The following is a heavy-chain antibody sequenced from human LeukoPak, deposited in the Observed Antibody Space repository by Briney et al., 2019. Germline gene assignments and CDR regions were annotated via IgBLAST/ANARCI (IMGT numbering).Heavy chain of an antibody. Sequence: PSETLSLTCAVYGGSFSGYSWSWIRQPPGKGLEWIGYIYHSGSTYYNPSLKSRVTISVDRSKNQFSLKLSSVTAADTAVYYCARETGVSYFDYWGQGTLVTVSS. CDR3: ARETGVSYFDY. CDR2: IYHSGST. CDR1: GGSFSGYS. J-gene: IGHJ4*02. D-gene: IGHD3-9*01. V-gene: IGHV4-30-2*01.